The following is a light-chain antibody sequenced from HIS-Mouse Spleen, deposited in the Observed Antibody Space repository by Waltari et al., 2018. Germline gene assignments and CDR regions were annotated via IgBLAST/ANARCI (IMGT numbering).Light chain of an antibody. V-gene: IGLV3-25*03. Sequence: SYELTQPPSVSVSPGQTARLTCSGDALPKQSAYWYQQKPGQAPVLVIYKDRERPSGIPERFSGSSSGTTVTLTISGVQAEDEADYYCQSADSSGTYVFGGGTKLTVL. CDR3: QSADSSGTYV. CDR1: ALPKQS. CDR2: KDR. J-gene: IGLJ2*01.